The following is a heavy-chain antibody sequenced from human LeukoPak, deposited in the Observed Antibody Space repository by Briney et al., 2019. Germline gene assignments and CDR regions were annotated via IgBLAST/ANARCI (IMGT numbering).Heavy chain of an antibody. D-gene: IGHD3-9*01. V-gene: IGHV3-13*01. CDR3: ARVLPKYFDFLTGFYYYYGMDV. CDR2: IGSAGDT. CDR1: GFTFSSYD. J-gene: IGHJ6*02. Sequence: GGSLRLSCAASGFTFSSYDMHWVRQATGNGLEWVSAIGSAGDTYYPDSVKGRFTIPRDNAKSSLYLQMNSLRAGDTAVYYCARVLPKYFDFLTGFYYYYGMDVWGQGTTVTVSS.